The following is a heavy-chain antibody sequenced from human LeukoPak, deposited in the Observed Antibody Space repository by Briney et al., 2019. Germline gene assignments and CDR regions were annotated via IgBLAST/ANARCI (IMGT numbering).Heavy chain of an antibody. CDR1: GFTFSSYA. J-gene: IGHJ4*02. V-gene: IGHV3-23*01. CDR3: AKDRIAAAGHDY. D-gene: IGHD6-13*01. Sequence: GGSLRLSCAASGFTFSSYAMSWVRQAPGKGLEWVSVISGSGGSTYYADSVKGRFTNSRDNSKNTLYLQMNSLRAEDTAVYYCAKDRIAAAGHDYWGQGTLVTVSS. CDR2: ISGSGGST.